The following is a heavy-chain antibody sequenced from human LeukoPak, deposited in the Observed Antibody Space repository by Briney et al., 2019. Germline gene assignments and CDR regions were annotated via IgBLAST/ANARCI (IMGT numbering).Heavy chain of an antibody. J-gene: IGHJ4*02. Sequence: PGGSLRLSCAASGFTFSGYYMDWVRQAPGKGLEWVGRTRNKANSYTTEYAASVKGRFTISRDDSKNSLYLQMNSLKTEDTAVYYCAREFYDSSGYTLDYWGQGTLVTVSS. CDR1: GFTFSGYY. D-gene: IGHD3-22*01. CDR3: AREFYDSSGYTLDY. CDR2: TRNKANSYTT. V-gene: IGHV3-72*01.